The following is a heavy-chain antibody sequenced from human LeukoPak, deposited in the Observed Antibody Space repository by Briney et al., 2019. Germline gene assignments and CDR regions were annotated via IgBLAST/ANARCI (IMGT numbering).Heavy chain of an antibody. V-gene: IGHV1-2*02. D-gene: IGHD4-17*01. CDR2: INPNSGGT. J-gene: IGHJ6*02. Sequence: GASVKVSCKASGYIFTGYHIHWVRQAPGQGLEWMGWINPNSGGTNYAQKFQGRVTITRDTSASTAYMELSSLRSEDTAVYYCTVTSNYYYGMDVWGQGTTVTVSS. CDR1: GYIFTGYH. CDR3: TVTSNYYYGMDV.